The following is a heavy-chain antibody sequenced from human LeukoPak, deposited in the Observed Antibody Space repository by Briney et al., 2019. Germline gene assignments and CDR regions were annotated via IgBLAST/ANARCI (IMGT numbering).Heavy chain of an antibody. V-gene: IGHV3-30-3*02. D-gene: IGHD3-22*01. J-gene: IGHJ4*02. CDR3: AKPYDSSLYTNLDY. CDR2: ISYDGSKK. CDR1: GFTFSTYA. Sequence: PGGSLRLSCVASGFTFSTYAMHWVRQAPGKRLEWVTVISYDGSKKYYADSVKGRFTISRDNSKNTLYLQVDSLRPEDTAVYYCAKPYDSSLYTNLDYWGQGTLVTVSS.